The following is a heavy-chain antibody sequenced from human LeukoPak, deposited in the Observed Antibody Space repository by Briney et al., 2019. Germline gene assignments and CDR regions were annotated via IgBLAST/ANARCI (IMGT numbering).Heavy chain of an antibody. CDR2: IYYSGST. Sequence: MPSQTLSLTCTVSGGSISSGGYYWSWIRQHPGKGLEWIGYIYYSGSTYYNPSLKSRVTISVDTSKNQFSLKLSSVTAADTAVYYCASTYSSSRYGFNGMDVWGQGTTVTVSS. J-gene: IGHJ6*02. D-gene: IGHD6-13*01. CDR1: GGSISSGGYY. V-gene: IGHV4-31*03. CDR3: ASTYSSSRYGFNGMDV.